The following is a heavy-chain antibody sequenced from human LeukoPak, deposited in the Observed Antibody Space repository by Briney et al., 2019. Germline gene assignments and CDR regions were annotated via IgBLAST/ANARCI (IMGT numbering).Heavy chain of an antibody. V-gene: IGHV1-69*13. D-gene: IGHD4-17*01. Sequence: SVKVSCRASGGTFSSYAISWVRQAPGQGLEWMGGIIPIFGTADYAQKFQGRVTITADESTSTAYMELSSLRSEDTAVYYCARLEVTGDYEDSYYYYGMDVWGQGTTVTVSS. J-gene: IGHJ6*02. CDR1: GGTFSSYA. CDR2: IIPIFGTA. CDR3: ARLEVTGDYEDSYYYYGMDV.